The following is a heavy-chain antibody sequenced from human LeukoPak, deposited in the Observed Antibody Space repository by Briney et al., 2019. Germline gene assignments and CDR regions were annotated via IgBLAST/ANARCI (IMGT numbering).Heavy chain of an antibody. D-gene: IGHD6-13*01. CDR2: ISGSSSTI. CDR3: ARDHYSRNDY. CDR1: GFSFSTYS. V-gene: IGHV3-48*02. J-gene: IGHJ4*02. Sequence: GSLRLSCAAPGFSFSTYSMTWVRQAPGKGLDWVSYISGSSSTIFYADSVKGRFTISRDNAKNSLYLQMNSLRDEDTAVYYCARDHYSRNDYWGQGTLVTVSS.